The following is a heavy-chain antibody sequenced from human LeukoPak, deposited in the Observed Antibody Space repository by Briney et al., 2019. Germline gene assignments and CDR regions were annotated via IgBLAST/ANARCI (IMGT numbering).Heavy chain of an antibody. CDR3: ARDPIAVAGTRWFDP. V-gene: IGHV4-4*02. CDR2: IYHSGST. CDR1: GGSISSSNW. D-gene: IGHD6-19*01. Sequence: SETLSLTCAVSGGSISSSNWWSWVRPPPGKGLEWIGEIYHSGSTNYNPSLKSRVTISVDKSKNQFSLKLSSVTAADTAVYYCARDPIAVAGTRWFDPWGQGTLVTVSS. J-gene: IGHJ5*02.